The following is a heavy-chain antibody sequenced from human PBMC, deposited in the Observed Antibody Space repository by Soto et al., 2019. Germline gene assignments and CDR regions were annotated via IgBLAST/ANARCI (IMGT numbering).Heavy chain of an antibody. D-gene: IGHD5-18*01. CDR1: GGTFSSYA. CDR2: IIPIFGTA. V-gene: IGHV1-69*13. Sequence: SVKVSCKASGGTFSSYAISWVRQAPGQGLEWMGGIIPIFGTANYAQKFQGRVTITADESTSTAYMELSSLRSEDTAVYYCARVIPAANSYGRGIYYYYYGMDVWGQGTTVTVSS. CDR3: ARVIPAANSYGRGIYYYYYGMDV. J-gene: IGHJ6*02.